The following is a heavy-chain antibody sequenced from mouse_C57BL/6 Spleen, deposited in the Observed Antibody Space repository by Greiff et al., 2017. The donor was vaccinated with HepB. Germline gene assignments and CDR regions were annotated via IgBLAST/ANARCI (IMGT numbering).Heavy chain of an antibody. V-gene: IGHV1-82*01. CDR2: IYPGDGDT. CDR1: GYAFSSSW. J-gene: IGHJ4*01. Sequence: QVQLKQSGPELVKPGASVKISCKASGYAFSSSWMNWVKQRPGKGLEWIGRIYPGDGDTNYNGKFKGKATLTADKSSRTAYMQLSSLTSEDPAVYFCARTGYYAMDYGGQGTSVTVSS. CDR3: ARTGYYAMDY.